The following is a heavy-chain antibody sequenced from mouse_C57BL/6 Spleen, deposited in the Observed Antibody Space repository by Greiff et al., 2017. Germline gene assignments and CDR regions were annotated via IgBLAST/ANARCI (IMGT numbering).Heavy chain of an antibody. V-gene: IGHV1-20*01. J-gene: IGHJ3*01. D-gene: IGHD2-4*01. Sequence: EVKLMESGPELVKPGDSVKISCKASGYSFTGYFMNWVMQSHGKSLEWIGRINPYNGDTFYNQKFKGKATLTVDKSSSTAHMELRSLTSEDSAVYYCARDDYDGPWFAYWGQGTLVTVSA. CDR3: ARDDYDGPWFAY. CDR2: INPYNGDT. CDR1: GYSFTGYF.